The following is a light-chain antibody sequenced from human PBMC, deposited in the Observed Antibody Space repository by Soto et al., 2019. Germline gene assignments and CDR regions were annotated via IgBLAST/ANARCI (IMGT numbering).Light chain of an antibody. CDR3: SSYTSASTLLYL. CDR2: GVT. CDR1: RSDVGGYNY. V-gene: IGLV2-14*01. Sequence: QSALTQPASVSWSPGQSITIYCTGTRSDVGGYNYVSWYQQHPGIAPKLLIYGVTNRPSGVSTRFSGSKSGNTASLTISGLQAEDEADYHCSSYTSASTLLYLFGTGTKLTVL. J-gene: IGLJ1*01.